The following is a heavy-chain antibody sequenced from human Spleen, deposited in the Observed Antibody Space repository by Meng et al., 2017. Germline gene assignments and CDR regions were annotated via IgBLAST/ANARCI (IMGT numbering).Heavy chain of an antibody. CDR1: GGFISSSNYY. CDR2: IYFSGST. J-gene: IGHJ4*02. V-gene: IGHV4-61*05. CDR3: ARLAGDGADFAY. D-gene: IGHD2-21*02. Sequence: QLQLQESGPGLVKPSETLSLTCTVSGGFISSSNYYWGWIRQPPGKGLEWIGYIYFSGSTKYNPSLKSRVTISIDTSKSQISLKLTSVTAADTAVYFCARLAGDGADFAYWGQGTLVTVSS.